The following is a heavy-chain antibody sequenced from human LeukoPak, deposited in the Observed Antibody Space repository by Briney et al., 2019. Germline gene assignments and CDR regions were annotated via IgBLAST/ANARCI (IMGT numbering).Heavy chain of an antibody. CDR3: ARSGATTPFDY. Sequence: ASVKVSCKGYGYTFINHDIDWVRQAAGQGLEWMGWISAYNGNTNYAQKLQGRVTMTTDTSTSTAYMELRSLRSDDTAVYYCARSGATTPFDYWGQGTLVTVSS. CDR2: ISAYNGNT. V-gene: IGHV1-18*01. D-gene: IGHD1-26*01. CDR1: GYTFINHD. J-gene: IGHJ4*02.